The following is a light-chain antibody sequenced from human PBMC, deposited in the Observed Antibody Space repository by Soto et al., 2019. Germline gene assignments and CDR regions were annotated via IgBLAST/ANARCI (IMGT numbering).Light chain of an antibody. J-gene: IGKJ4*01. V-gene: IGKV3-11*01. Sequence: EIVLTQSPATLSFSPGERATLSCRASQSVDKYLVWYQQKPGQAPRLLIYDASSRATGIPARFSGSGSWTDFSLTITSLEPEDFAVYYCQQRTNWPLTFGGGTKLEIK. CDR2: DAS. CDR3: QQRTNWPLT. CDR1: QSVDKY.